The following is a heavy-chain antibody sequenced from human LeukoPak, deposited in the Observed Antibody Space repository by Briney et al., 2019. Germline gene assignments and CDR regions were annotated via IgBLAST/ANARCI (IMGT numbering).Heavy chain of an antibody. CDR2: INWNGGST. Sequence: GGSLRLSCAASGFTFDDYGMSWVRQAPGKGLEWVSGINWNGGSTGYADSVKGRFTISRDNAKNSLYLQMNSLRAEDTAVYYCAREYYDFWSGYLYLGSFDPWGQGTLVTVSS. CDR1: GFTFDDYG. J-gene: IGHJ5*02. V-gene: IGHV3-20*04. CDR3: AREYYDFWSGYLYLGSFDP. D-gene: IGHD3-3*01.